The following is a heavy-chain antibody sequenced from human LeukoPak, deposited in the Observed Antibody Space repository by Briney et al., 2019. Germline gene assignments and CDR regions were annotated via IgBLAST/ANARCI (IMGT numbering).Heavy chain of an antibody. CDR3: ARLQPGYYYDSSGYYPIDY. CDR1: GFTFSSYS. V-gene: IGHV3-21*01. Sequence: PGGSLRLSCAASGFTFSSYSMNWVRQAPGKGLEWVSSISSSSSYIYYADSVKGRFTISRDNAKNSLYLRMNSLRAEDTAVYYCARLQPGYYYDSSGYYPIDYWGQGTLVTVSS. CDR2: ISSSSSYI. D-gene: IGHD3-22*01. J-gene: IGHJ4*02.